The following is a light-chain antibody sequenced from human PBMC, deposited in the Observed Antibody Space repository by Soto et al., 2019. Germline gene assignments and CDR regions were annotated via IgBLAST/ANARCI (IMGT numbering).Light chain of an antibody. CDR2: GAS. CDR1: QSVSSY. J-gene: IGKJ4*01. V-gene: IGKV3-11*01. Sequence: ETVLTQSPATLSLSPGERATLSCRASQSVSSYLAWYQQKPGQAPRLLIYGASTRATGIPARFRGSGSGTDFTLTITRLETEDFAVYHCQQYSNSPLTFGGGTKVDIK. CDR3: QQYSNSPLT.